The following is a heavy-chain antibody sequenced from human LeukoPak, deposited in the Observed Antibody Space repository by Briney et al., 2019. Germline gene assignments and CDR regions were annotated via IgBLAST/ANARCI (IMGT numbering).Heavy chain of an antibody. J-gene: IGHJ4*02. V-gene: IGHV3-30*18. D-gene: IGHD3-22*01. Sequence: PGRSLRLSCAASGFTFSSYGMHWVRQAPGKGLEWVAVISYDGSNKYYADSVKGRFTISRDNSKNTLYLQMNSLRAEDTAVYYCAKDNRYYYDSSGCLDYWGQGTLVTVSS. CDR1: GFTFSSYG. CDR2: ISYDGSNK. CDR3: AKDNRYYYDSSGCLDY.